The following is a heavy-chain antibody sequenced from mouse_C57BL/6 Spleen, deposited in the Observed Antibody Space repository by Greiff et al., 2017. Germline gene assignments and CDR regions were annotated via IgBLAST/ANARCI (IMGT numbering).Heavy chain of an antibody. Sequence: QVHVKQSGAELAKPGASVKLSCKASGYTFTSYWMHWVKQRPGQGLEWIGYINPSSGYTKYNQKFKDKATLTADKSSSTAYMQLSSLTAEDSAVYYCARDYSAYVDYWGKGTTLTVSS. CDR3: ARDYSAYVDY. J-gene: IGHJ2*01. D-gene: IGHD2-12*01. V-gene: IGHV1-7*01. CDR1: GYTFTSYW. CDR2: INPSSGYT.